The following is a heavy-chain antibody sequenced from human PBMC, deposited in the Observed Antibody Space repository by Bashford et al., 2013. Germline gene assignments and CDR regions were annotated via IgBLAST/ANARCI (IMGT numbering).Heavy chain of an antibody. V-gene: IGHV4-39*01. D-gene: IGHD2-2*01. J-gene: IGHJ5*01. Sequence: SETLSLTCTVSGYSISSINYYWGWIRQPPGKGLEWIGSFYYNGSTYYNPSLKSRVTISVDTSKNQFSLRLTSVTAADTALYYCAARYCSSFTCFPPQDNWFDSWGQGTLVTVS. CDR1: GYSISSINYY. CDR3: AARYCSSFTCFPPQDNWFDS. CDR2: FYYNGST.